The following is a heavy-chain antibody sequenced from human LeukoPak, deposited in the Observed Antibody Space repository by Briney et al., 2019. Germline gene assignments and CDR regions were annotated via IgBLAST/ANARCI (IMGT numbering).Heavy chain of an antibody. CDR2: ISSSGSTI. CDR3: ARPYSTVTLLY. Sequence: GGSLRLSCAASGFTFSSYSMNWVRQAPGKGLEWVSYISSSGSTIFYADSVKGRFTISRDNAKNLLYLQMNSLRAEDTAVYYCARPYSTVTLLYWGQGTLVTVSS. V-gene: IGHV3-48*04. J-gene: IGHJ4*02. D-gene: IGHD4-17*01. CDR1: GFTFSSYS.